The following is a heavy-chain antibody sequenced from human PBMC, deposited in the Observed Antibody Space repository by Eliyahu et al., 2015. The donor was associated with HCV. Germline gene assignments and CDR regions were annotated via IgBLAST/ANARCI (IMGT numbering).Heavy chain of an antibody. CDR3: ARVHYYDSSGYYLPFYYYYYGMDV. V-gene: IGHV4-59*01. J-gene: IGHJ6*02. CDR1: GGSXXSYX. D-gene: IGHD3-22*01. Sequence: QVQLQESGPGLVKPSETLSLTCTVSGGSXXSYXXXXXRQPPGKXLEWIGYIYYSGSTNYNPSLKSRVTISVDTSKNQFSLKLSSVTAADTAVYYCARVHYYDSSGYYLPFYYYYYGMDVWGQGTTVTVSS. CDR2: IYYSGST.